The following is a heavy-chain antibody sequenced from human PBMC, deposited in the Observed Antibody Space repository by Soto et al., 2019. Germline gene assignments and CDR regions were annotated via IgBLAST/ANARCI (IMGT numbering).Heavy chain of an antibody. CDR3: ATQATTIAAAGTIGP. V-gene: IGHV1-24*01. J-gene: IGHJ5*02. Sequence: ASVKVSCKVSGYTLTELSMHWVRQAPGKGLEWMGGFDPEDGETIYAQKFQGRVTMTEDTSTDTAYMELSSLRSEDTALYYCATQATTIAAAGTIGPWGQGTLVTVSS. CDR1: GYTLTELS. CDR2: FDPEDGET. D-gene: IGHD6-13*01.